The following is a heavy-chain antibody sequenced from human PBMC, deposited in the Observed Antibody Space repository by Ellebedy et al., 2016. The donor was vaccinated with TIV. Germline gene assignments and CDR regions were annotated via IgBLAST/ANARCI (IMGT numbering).Heavy chain of an antibody. V-gene: IGHV3-23*01. CDR3: AKWGWLQYFDY. Sequence: GGSLRLXCAASGFTFSYYAMVWVRLTPGKGLEWVAGISGSGDDTYYGDFVKGRFTISRDNSENTLYLQMNSLRAEDTAVYYCAKWGWLQYFDYWGQGTLVTVSS. CDR1: GFTFSYYA. J-gene: IGHJ4*02. D-gene: IGHD5-24*01. CDR2: ISGSGDDT.